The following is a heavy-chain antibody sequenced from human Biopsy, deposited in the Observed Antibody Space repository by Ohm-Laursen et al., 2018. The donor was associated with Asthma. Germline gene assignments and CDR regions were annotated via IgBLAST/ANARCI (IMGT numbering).Heavy chain of an antibody. CDR2: INPNSGGT. J-gene: IGHJ5*02. CDR1: GYTFIGCH. CDR3: ARGQKSAGDRWFDT. D-gene: IGHD6-13*01. V-gene: IGHV1-2*06. Sequence: ASVKVSCNASGYTFIGCHIHWMRQAPGQGLEWMGRINPNSGGTNYAQKFQGRVTMTRDTSISTAYMEVSRLRSDDTAVYYCARGQKSAGDRWFDTWGQGTLVTVSS.